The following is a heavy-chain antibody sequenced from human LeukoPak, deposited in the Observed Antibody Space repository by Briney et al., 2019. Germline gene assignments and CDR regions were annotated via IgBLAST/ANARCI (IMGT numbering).Heavy chain of an antibody. CDR1: GFTFSDYG. D-gene: IGHD3-3*01. Sequence: GGSLRLSCAASGFTFSDYGIHWVRQAPGKGLEWVAVISYDGSNKYYADSGRFTISRDNSKNTLYLQMNSLRAEDTAVYYCARDRGGAYDFWSGYYTGYFDYWGQGTLVPVSS. CDR2: ISYDGSNK. J-gene: IGHJ4*02. CDR3: ARDRGGAYDFWSGYYTGYFDY. V-gene: IGHV3-30*03.